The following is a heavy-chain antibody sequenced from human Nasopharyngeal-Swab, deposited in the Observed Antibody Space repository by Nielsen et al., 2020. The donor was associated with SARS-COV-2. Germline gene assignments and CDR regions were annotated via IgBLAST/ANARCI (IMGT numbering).Heavy chain of an antibody. CDR1: GYSFTTYW. CDR2: IYPGDSDT. V-gene: IGHV5-51*01. Sequence: GESLKISCKGSGYSFTTYWIGWVRQMPGKGLEWMGIIYPGDSDTRYSPSFQGQVTISADKSINTAYLQWSSLKASDTAMYYCARLRGSSIWYLFFDYWGQGTLVTVSS. J-gene: IGHJ4*02. D-gene: IGHD6-13*01. CDR3: ARLRGSSIWYLFFDY.